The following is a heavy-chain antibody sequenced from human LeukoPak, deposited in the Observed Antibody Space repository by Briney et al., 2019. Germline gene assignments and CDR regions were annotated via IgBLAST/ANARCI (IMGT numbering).Heavy chain of an antibody. Sequence: SETLSLTCAVYGGSFNTYYWTWIRQSPDKGLEWIGEVSHDGVTNANPSLRSRVAMSVDASKNQFSLKLTSVTAADTAVYFRARGPVALPNDRLSLFFDFWGQGNLVTVSS. CDR3: ARGPVALPNDRLSLFFDF. J-gene: IGHJ4*02. CDR1: GGSFNTYY. V-gene: IGHV4-34*01. CDR2: VSHDGVT. D-gene: IGHD2-8*01.